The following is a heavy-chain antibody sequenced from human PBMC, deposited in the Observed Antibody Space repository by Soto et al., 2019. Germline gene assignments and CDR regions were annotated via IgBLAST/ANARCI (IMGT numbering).Heavy chain of an antibody. CDR2: MRANSGDT. Sequence: QVQLVQPGAEVRKPGASVKVSCKASGDIFTNFDFNWVRQATGQGLEWIGWMRANSGDTGHDQKFQGRVRMTRDTSMSTDYMELSSVRAEDTAVYYCARYIYGQGFTAGGQGTLVFVSS. CDR1: GDIFTNFD. V-gene: IGHV1-8*01. CDR3: ARYIYGQGFTA. D-gene: IGHD3-3*02. J-gene: IGHJ4*02.